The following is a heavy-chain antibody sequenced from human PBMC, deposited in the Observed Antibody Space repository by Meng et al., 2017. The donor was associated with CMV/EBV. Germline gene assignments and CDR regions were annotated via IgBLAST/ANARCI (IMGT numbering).Heavy chain of an antibody. CDR3: AREYPATWYFDH. CDR2: INLVDGNT. J-gene: IGHJ4*02. Sequence: QWEQVQFGAEGNKPGASLKISCNASGFILTTYYIHWVRQAPGQGLEWMGMINLVDGNTNVAHKLQGRLSMTRDTSTSTVYMDLSSLRSEDTAMYYCAREYPATWYFDHWGQGTLVTVSS. V-gene: IGHV1-46*04. D-gene: IGHD2-15*01. CDR1: GFILTTYY.